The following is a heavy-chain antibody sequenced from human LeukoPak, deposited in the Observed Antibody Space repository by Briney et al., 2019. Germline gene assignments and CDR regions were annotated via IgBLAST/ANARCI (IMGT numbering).Heavy chain of an antibody. V-gene: IGHV1-18*01. J-gene: IGHJ4*02. CDR2: ISGYNGNT. CDR1: GYTFTSYG. CDR3: ASHNYYDSSGYYPPSLLNPAVG. Sequence: ASVKVSCKASGYTFTSYGITWVRQAPGQGLEWMGWISGYNGNTNYAQKLQGRVTMTTDTPTSTAYMELRSLRSDDTAVYYCASHNYYDSSGYYPPSLLNPAVGWGQGTLVTVSS. D-gene: IGHD3-22*01.